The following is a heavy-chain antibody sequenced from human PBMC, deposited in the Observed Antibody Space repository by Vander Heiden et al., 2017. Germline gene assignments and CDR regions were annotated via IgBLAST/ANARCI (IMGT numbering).Heavy chain of an antibody. D-gene: IGHD2-8*01. V-gene: IGHV5-51*01. CDR3: ARRGYCTNGVCYPADTRVDY. J-gene: IGHJ4*02. Sequence: DVQLVQSGAEVKKPGESLKISCKGSGNLRLDRWIGWVPQMPGKGLEWMGMIYPGDSDTRYSPSFQGQVTISADRSISTAYLQWSSLKASDTAMYYCARRGYCTNGVCYPADTRVDYWGQGTLVTVPS. CDR2: IYPGDSDT. CDR1: GNLRLDRW.